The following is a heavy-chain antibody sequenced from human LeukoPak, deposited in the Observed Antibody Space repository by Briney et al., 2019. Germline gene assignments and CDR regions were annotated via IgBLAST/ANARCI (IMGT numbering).Heavy chain of an antibody. Sequence: SETLSLTCTVSGDSVSSYYWSWLRQPPGKGLEWIGYINYSGSTNYNPSLKSRVTISGDTSKNQFSLKLSSVTAADTAVYYCASSPPGTEYFHHWGQGTLVTVSS. CDR2: INYSGST. CDR3: ASSPPGTEYFHH. J-gene: IGHJ1*01. CDR1: GDSVSSYY. V-gene: IGHV4-59*08.